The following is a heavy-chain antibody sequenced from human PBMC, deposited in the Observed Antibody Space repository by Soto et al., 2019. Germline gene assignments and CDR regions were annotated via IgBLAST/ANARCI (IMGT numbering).Heavy chain of an antibody. D-gene: IGHD2-2*01. CDR1: GFTFSSYA. CDR2: ISGSGGST. V-gene: IGHV3-23*01. CDR3: ANFCSSTSCYVYGMYF. Sequence: GGSLRLSCAASGFTFSSYAMSWVRQAPGKGLEWVSAISGSGGSTYYADSVKGRFTISRDNSKNTLYLQMNSLRAEDTAVYYCANFCSSTSCYVYGMYFWGQGSTVPVSS. J-gene: IGHJ6*02.